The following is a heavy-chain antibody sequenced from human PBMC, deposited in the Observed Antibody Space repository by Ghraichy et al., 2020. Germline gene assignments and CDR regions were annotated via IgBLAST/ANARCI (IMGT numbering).Heavy chain of an antibody. V-gene: IGHV4-4*09. Sequence: SETLSLTCTVSGGSISSYYWSWIRQPPGKGLEWIGYIYTSGSTNYNPSLKSRVTISVDTSKNQFSLKLSSVTAADTAVYYCARHSKYTAMEYYFDYWGQGTLVTVSS. CDR3: ARHSKYTAMEYYFDY. J-gene: IGHJ4*02. D-gene: IGHD5-18*01. CDR2: IYTSGST. CDR1: GGSISSYY.